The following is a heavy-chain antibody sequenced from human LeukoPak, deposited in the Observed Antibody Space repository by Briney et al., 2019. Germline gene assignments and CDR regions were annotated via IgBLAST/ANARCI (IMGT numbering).Heavy chain of an antibody. CDR3: ARPYGSGSYYAPFDY. CDR2: IYPADSDT. J-gene: IGHJ4*02. Sequence: GESLKISCKGSGYSFTSYWIAWVRQMPGKGLEWMGIIYPADSDTRYSPSFQGQVTISADKSITTAYLQWSSLKASDTAMYYCARPYGSGSYYAPFDYWGQGTLVTVSS. CDR1: GYSFTSYW. D-gene: IGHD3-10*01. V-gene: IGHV5-51*01.